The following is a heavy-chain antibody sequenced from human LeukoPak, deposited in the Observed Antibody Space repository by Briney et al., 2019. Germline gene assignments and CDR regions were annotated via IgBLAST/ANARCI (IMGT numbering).Heavy chain of an antibody. J-gene: IGHJ4*02. CDR1: LHVSSHG. V-gene: IGHV1-18*01. CDR2: IRPSTGDT. D-gene: IGHD1-14*01. CDR3: ARVRDHLFDY. Sequence: EASVGLLQGLWLHVSSHGISWVRQAPGQGLEWMGWIRPSTGDTDYALNLQGRVTLTTDTSTSTAYMELRSLRSDDTAVYYCARVRDHLFDYWGQGTLVTVSS.